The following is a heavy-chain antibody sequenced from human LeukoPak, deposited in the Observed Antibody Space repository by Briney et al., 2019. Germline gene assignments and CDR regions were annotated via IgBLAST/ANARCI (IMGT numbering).Heavy chain of an antibody. Sequence: PSQTLSLTCTVSGGSISSGGYYWSWNRQPPGKGLEWIGYIYHSGSTYYNPSLKSRVTISVDRSKNQFSLKLSSVTAADTAVYYCARIAARSAEYYFDYWGQGTLVTVSS. CDR1: GGSISSGGYY. CDR2: IYHSGST. J-gene: IGHJ4*02. CDR3: ARIAARSAEYYFDY. V-gene: IGHV4-30-2*01. D-gene: IGHD6-6*01.